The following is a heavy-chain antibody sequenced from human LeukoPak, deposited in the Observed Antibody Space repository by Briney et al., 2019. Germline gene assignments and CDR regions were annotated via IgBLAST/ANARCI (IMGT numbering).Heavy chain of an antibody. CDR1: GGSISSYY. CDR3: ASNYYDIEYFHH. V-gene: IGHV4-59*01. CDR2: IYYSGST. D-gene: IGHD3-22*01. J-gene: IGHJ1*01. Sequence: SETLSLTCTVSGGSISSYYWSWIRQPPGKGLEWIGYIYYSGSTNYNPSLKSRVTISVDTSKNQFSLTLSSVTAADTAVYYCASNYYDIEYFHHWGQGTLVTVSS.